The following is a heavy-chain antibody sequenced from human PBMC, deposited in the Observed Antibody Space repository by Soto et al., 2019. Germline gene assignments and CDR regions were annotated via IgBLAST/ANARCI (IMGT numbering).Heavy chain of an antibody. J-gene: IGHJ5*02. CDR2: ISGSGGST. CDR3: AKDPYMVRGVIRLRWFDP. V-gene: IGHV3-23*01. CDR1: GFTFSSYA. Sequence: GGSLRLSCAASGFTFSSYAMSWVRQAPGKGLEWVSAISGSGGSTYYADSVKGRFTISRDNSKNTLYLQMNSLRAEDTAVYYCAKDPYMVRGVIRLRWFDPWGQGTLVTVSS. D-gene: IGHD3-10*01.